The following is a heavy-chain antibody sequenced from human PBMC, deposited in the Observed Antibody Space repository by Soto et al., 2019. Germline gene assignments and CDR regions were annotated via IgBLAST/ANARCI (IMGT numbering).Heavy chain of an antibody. D-gene: IGHD3-3*02. CDR2: FDPEDGET. CDR1: GYTLTELS. Sequence: ASVKVSCKVSGYTLTELSMHWVRQAPGKGLEWMGGFDPEDGETIYAQKFQGRVTMTEDTSTDTAYMELSSLRSEDTAVYYCATVPAFLEWLLNFHHWAQRTLVTVSS. J-gene: IGHJ1*01. V-gene: IGHV1-24*01. CDR3: ATVPAFLEWLLNFHH.